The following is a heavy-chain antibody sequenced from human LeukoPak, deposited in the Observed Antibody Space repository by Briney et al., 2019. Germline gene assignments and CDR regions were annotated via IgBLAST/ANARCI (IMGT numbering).Heavy chain of an antibody. D-gene: IGHD1-14*01. Sequence: GGSLRLSCTASGITFSDYYMNWIRQAPGKGLEWLSFISRGGSPIYYADSVKGRFTISRDNAKNSLYPQMNSLRVEDTAMYYCVITGAPPTDHGAKGALVTVPS. V-gene: IGHV3-11*04. CDR1: GITFSDYY. CDR3: VITGAPPTDH. J-gene: IGHJ4*01. CDR2: ISRGGSPI.